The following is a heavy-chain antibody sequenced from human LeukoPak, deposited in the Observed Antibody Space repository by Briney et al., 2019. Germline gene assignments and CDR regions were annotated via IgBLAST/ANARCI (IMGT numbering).Heavy chain of an antibody. CDR3: ARRSSGPSRGNHFFDY. D-gene: IGHD6-19*01. Sequence: SQTLSLTCTVSGGSISSGSYYWSWIRQPAGKGLEWIGRIYTSGSTNYNPSLKSRVTISVDTSKNQFSLKLSSVTAADTAVYYCARRSSGPSRGNHFFDYWGQGTLVTVSS. CDR1: GGSISSGSYY. J-gene: IGHJ4*02. V-gene: IGHV4-61*02. CDR2: IYTSGST.